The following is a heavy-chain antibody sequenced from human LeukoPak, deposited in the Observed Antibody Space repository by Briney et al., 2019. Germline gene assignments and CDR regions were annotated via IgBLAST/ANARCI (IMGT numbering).Heavy chain of an antibody. V-gene: IGHV3-66*01. CDR3: AKGVGGSANYYYMDV. CDR1: GFTVSSNY. Sequence: GSLRLSCAASGFTVSSNYISWVRQAPGKGLEGVSVIYSGGSTYYADSVKGRFTISRDNSKNTLYLQMNSLRAEDTAVYYCAKGVGGSANYYYMDVWGKGTTVTVSS. J-gene: IGHJ6*03. CDR2: IYSGGST. D-gene: IGHD3-10*01.